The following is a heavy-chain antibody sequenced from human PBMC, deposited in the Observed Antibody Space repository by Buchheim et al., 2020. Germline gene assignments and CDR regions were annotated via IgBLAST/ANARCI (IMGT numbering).Heavy chain of an antibody. CDR1: GFTFSSYS. V-gene: IGHV3-21*01. D-gene: IGHD5-18*01. J-gene: IGHJ2*01. Sequence: EVQLVESGGGLVKPGGSLRLSCAASGFTFSSYSMNWVRQAPGKGLEWVSSISSSSSYIYYADSVKGRFTISRDNAKNPLYLQMNSLRAEDTAVYYCARVPGELWLFWYFDLWGRGTL. CDR3: ARVPGELWLFWYFDL. CDR2: ISSSSSYI.